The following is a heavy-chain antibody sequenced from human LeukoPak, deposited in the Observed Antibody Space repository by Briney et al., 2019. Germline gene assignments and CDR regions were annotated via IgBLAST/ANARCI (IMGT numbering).Heavy chain of an antibody. D-gene: IGHD1-26*01. J-gene: IGHJ3*02. CDR2: ISGSGGST. CDR3: ARDKSFPNAFDI. Sequence: GGSLRLSCAASGFTFSSYAMSWVRQAPGKGLEWVSAISGSGGSTYYADSVKGRFTISRDNSKNTLYLQMNSLRAEDTAVYYCARDKSFPNAFDIWGQGTMVTVSS. V-gene: IGHV3-23*01. CDR1: GFTFSSYA.